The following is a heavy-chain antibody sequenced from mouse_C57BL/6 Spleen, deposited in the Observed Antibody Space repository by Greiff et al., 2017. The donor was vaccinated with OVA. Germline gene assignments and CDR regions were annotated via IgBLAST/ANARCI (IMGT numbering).Heavy chain of an antibody. Sequence: VQLQQSGAELVKPGASVKISCKASGYTFTDYYINWVKQRPGQGLEWIGKIGPGSGSTYYNEKFKGKATLTADKSSSTAYMQLSSLTSEDAAVYVCASPHGTYYAMDYWGQGTSVTVSS. CDR3: ASPHGTYYAMDY. V-gene: IGHV1-77*01. CDR1: GYTFTDYY. CDR2: IGPGSGST. D-gene: IGHD2-1*01. J-gene: IGHJ4*01.